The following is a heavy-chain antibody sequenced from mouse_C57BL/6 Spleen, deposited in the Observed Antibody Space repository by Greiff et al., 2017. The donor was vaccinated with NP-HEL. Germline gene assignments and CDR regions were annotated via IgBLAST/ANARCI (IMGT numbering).Heavy chain of an antibody. CDR3: ARGDTTVVAEDYAMDY. CDR1: GFTFSSYT. Sequence: EVKLVESGGGLVKPGGSLKLSCAASGFTFSSYTMSWVRQTPEKRLEWVATISGGGGNTYYPDSVKGRFTISRDNAKNTLYLQMSSLRSEDTALYYCARGDTTVVAEDYAMDYWGQGTSVTVSS. J-gene: IGHJ4*01. D-gene: IGHD1-1*01. V-gene: IGHV5-9*01. CDR2: ISGGGGNT.